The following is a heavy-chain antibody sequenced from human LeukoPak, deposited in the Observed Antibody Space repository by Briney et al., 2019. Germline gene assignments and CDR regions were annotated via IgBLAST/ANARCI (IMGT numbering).Heavy chain of an antibody. V-gene: IGHV3-23*01. CDR2: ISASGEST. Sequence: GGSLRLSCAGSGVTFSSYSMSWVRQAPGKGLEWVSGISASGESTYYADSVKGRFTISRDNSKNILYLQMNSLRAEDTAVYYCAKDPVPLATVPNLGQWGQGTLVTVSA. J-gene: IGHJ4*02. D-gene: IGHD4-17*01. CDR3: AKDPVPLATVPNLGQ. CDR1: GVTFSSYS.